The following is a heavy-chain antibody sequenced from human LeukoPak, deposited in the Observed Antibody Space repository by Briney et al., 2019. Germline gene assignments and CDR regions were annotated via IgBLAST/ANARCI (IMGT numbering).Heavy chain of an antibody. J-gene: IGHJ4*02. CDR2: ISSSSSYI. CDR1: GFTFSSYS. D-gene: IGHD4-17*01. V-gene: IGHV3-21*01. Sequence: GGSLRLSCAASGFTFSSYSMNWVRQAPGKGLEWVSSISSSSSYIYYADSVKGRFTISRDNAKNSLYLQMNSLRAEDTAVYYCARGGHYGDYVPLGWGQGTLVTVSS. CDR3: ARGGHYGDYVPLG.